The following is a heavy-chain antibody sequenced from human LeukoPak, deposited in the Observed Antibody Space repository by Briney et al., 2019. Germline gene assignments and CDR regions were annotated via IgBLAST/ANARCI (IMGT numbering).Heavy chain of an antibody. V-gene: IGHV1-8*02. J-gene: IGHJ4*02. CDR3: ARGRFDGGSSSWNY. CDR2: MNPNSGNT. D-gene: IGHD6-13*01. CDR1: GYTFTSYG. Sequence: ASVKVSCKASGYTFTSYGINWVRQATGQGLEWMGWMNPNSGNTGYAQKFQGRVTMTRNTSISTAYMELSSLRSEDTAVYYCARGRFDGGSSSWNYWGQGTLVTVSS.